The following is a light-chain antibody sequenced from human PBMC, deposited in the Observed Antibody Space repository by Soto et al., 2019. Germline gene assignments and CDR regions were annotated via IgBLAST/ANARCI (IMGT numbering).Light chain of an antibody. CDR3: QQRSNWPRLT. Sequence: EIVLTQSPAALSLSPGERATLSCRASQNVRNYLSWYQQKPGQAPRLLIYGASNRATGIPGRFSGSGSGTEFILTTSSVEAEDFAKYYCQQRSNWPRLTFGGGTKVEIK. CDR1: QNVRNY. J-gene: IGKJ4*01. V-gene: IGKV3-11*01. CDR2: GAS.